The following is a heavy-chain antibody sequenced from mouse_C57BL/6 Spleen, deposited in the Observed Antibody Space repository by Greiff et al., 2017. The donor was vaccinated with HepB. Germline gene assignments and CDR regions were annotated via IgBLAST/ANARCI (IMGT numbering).Heavy chain of an antibody. Sequence: QVQLQQPGAELVKPGASVKLSCKASGYTFTSYWMHWVKQRPGQGLEWIGMFHPNSGSTNYNEKFKSKATLTVDKSSSTAYMQLSSLTSEDSAVYYCARWDYYGSSFFAYWGQGTLVTVSA. CDR2: FHPNSGST. CDR1: GYTFTSYW. J-gene: IGHJ3*01. V-gene: IGHV1-64*01. CDR3: ARWDYYGSSFFAY. D-gene: IGHD1-1*01.